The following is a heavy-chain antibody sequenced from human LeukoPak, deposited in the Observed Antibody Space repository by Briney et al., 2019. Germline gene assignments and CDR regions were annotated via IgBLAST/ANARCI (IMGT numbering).Heavy chain of an antibody. J-gene: IGHJ4*02. CDR1: GFTFSSYG. CDR3: AKDPTGYYYDSSGYLLPDY. Sequence: GGSLRLSCAASGFTFSSYGMHWVRQAPGKGLEWVAFIRYDGSNKYYADSVRGRFTISRDNSKNTLYLQMNSLRAEDTAVYYCAKDPTGYYYDSSGYLLPDYWGQGTLVTVSS. V-gene: IGHV3-30*02. D-gene: IGHD3-22*01. CDR2: IRYDGSNK.